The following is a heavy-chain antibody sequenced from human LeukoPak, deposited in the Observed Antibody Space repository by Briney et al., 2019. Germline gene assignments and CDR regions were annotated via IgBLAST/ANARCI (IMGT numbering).Heavy chain of an antibody. J-gene: IGHJ1*01. D-gene: IGHD3-22*01. CDR1: GFTFSSYA. Sequence: PGGSLRLSCAASGFTFSSYAMHWVRQAPGKGLEWVAVISYDGSNKYYADSVKGRFTISRDNSKNTLYLQMNSLRAEDTAVYYCASPGSDYYDSSGYYFAYFQHWGQGTLVTVSS. V-gene: IGHV3-30*04. CDR2: ISYDGSNK. CDR3: ASPGSDYYDSSGYYFAYFQH.